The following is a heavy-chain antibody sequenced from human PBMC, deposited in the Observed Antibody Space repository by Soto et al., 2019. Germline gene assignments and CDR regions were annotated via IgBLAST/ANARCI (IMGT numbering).Heavy chain of an antibody. V-gene: IGHV1-8*01. Sequence: ASVTVSCEASGYSFSNNHGRWARQATGQGLEWMGWMNPGSGDTGYAQKFQRRVTMTRDISIATAYLELSSLRSDDTAIYYCARMPTFGSLNWFDPRGQGTLVTLSS. CDR2: MNPGSGDT. CDR1: GYSFSNNH. J-gene: IGHJ5*02. CDR3: ARMPTFGSLNWFDP. D-gene: IGHD3-16*01.